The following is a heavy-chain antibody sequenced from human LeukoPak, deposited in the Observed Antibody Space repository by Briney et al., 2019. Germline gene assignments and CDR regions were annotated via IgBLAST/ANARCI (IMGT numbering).Heavy chain of an antibody. D-gene: IGHD1-26*01. Sequence: GGSLRLSCAASGFTFSSCSMNWVRQAPGKGLEWVSYISSSSSSIYYADSVKGRFTISRDNAKNSLFLQMNSLRAEDTDVYYCAREGGSYSFDYWGQGTLVTVSS. V-gene: IGHV3-48*01. CDR3: AREGGSYSFDY. J-gene: IGHJ4*02. CDR2: ISSSSSSI. CDR1: GFTFSSCS.